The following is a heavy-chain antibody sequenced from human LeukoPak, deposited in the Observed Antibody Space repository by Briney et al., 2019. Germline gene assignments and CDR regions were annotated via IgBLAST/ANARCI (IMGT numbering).Heavy chain of an antibody. J-gene: IGHJ4*02. CDR1: GGSISSSNW. CDR3: ACPYRSRFDY. V-gene: IGHV3-11*01. D-gene: IGHD6-13*01. CDR2: ITNSGSDI. Sequence: GTLSLTCAVSGGSISSSNWWSWVRQAPGKGLEWISYITNSGSDIEYADSVKGRFTISWDNAKKSLYLEMNTLRAEDTAIYYCACPYRSRFDYWGQGTLVTVSS.